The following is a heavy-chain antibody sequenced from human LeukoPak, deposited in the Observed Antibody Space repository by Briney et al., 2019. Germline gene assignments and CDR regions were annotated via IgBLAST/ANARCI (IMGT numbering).Heavy chain of an antibody. CDR2: IKQDGSEK. D-gene: IGHD3-3*01. Sequence: GGSLTLSCQASGFTFYMYAMSWVRQAPGKGLEWVANIKQDGSEKYYVDSVKGRFTISRDNAKNSLYLQMNSLRAEDTAVYYCARFASLRFLEWLFVDYWGQGTLVTVSS. CDR3: ARFASLRFLEWLFVDY. V-gene: IGHV3-7*01. CDR1: GFTFYMYA. J-gene: IGHJ4*02.